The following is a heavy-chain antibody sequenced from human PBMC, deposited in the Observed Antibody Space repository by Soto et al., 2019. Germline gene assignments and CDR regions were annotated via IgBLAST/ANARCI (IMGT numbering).Heavy chain of an antibody. Sequence: QVQLVQSGAEVKKPGSSVKVSCKASVGTFSSYAISWVRQAPGQGLEWMGGSIPIFGTANYAQNFQGRVTITADKSTSTAYMELSRLRSEDTAMYYCARDYCTGVSCPHDYWGQGTLVTVSS. CDR1: VGTFSSYA. V-gene: IGHV1-69*06. J-gene: IGHJ4*02. CDR2: SIPIFGTA. CDR3: ARDYCTGVSCPHDY. D-gene: IGHD2-15*01.